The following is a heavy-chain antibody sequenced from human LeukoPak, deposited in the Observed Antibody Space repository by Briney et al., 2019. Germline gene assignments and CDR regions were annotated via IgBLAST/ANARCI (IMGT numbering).Heavy chain of an antibody. J-gene: IGHJ5*02. CDR3: ARAGVVVGAALFDP. D-gene: IGHD2-15*01. CDR1: GYTFTGYY. V-gene: IGHV1-2*02. Sequence: ASVKVSCKASGYTFTGYYMHWVRQAPGQGLEWMGWINPNSGGTNYAQKFQGRVTMTRDTSISTAYMELSRLRSDDTAVYYCARAGVVVGAALFDPWGQGTLVTVSS. CDR2: INPNSGGT.